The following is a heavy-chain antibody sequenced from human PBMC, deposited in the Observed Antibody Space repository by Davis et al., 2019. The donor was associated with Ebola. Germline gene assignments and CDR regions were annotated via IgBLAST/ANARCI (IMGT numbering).Heavy chain of an antibody. V-gene: IGHV3-74*01. CDR2: INSDGSST. D-gene: IGHD1-14*01. J-gene: IGHJ6*02. CDR3: GRVILIPGIGMDV. Sequence: PGGSLRLSCAASGFTFSTYWMHWVRQAPGKGLVWVSRINSDGSSTSYGDSVKGRFTISRDNAKNTLYLQMNSLSAEDTAVYYCGRVILIPGIGMDVWGQGTTVTVS. CDR1: GFTFSTYW.